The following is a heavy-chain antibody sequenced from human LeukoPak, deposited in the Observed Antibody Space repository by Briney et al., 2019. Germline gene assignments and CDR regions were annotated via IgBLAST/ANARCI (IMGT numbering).Heavy chain of an antibody. V-gene: IGHV1-69*05. CDR2: IIPIFGTA. CDR3: AREGGNSYYYYYMDV. D-gene: IGHD4-23*01. J-gene: IGHJ6*03. CDR1: GGTFNSYA. Sequence: SVKVSCKASGGTFNSYAISWVRQAPGQGLEWMGRIIPIFGTANYAQKFQGRVTITTDESTSTAYMELSSLRSEDTAVYYCAREGGNSYYYYYMDVWGKGTTVTVSS.